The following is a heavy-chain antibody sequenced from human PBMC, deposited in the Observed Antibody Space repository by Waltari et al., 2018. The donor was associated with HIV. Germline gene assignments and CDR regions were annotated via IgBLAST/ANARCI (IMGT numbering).Heavy chain of an antibody. CDR1: GFTFSDYY. CDR2: IRLDTDAI. V-gene: IGHV3-11*01. D-gene: IGHD3-22*01. Sequence: QVQLVESGGGLVNPGGSLRLSCATYGFTFSDYYMTWIHEAPGKGLEWFSYIRLDTDAIYYANSVKGRCPISRDNAKNSLYLQMNRLSVEDTAVYYCARLKYSSAFFDYWGQGALVTGSS. J-gene: IGHJ4*02. CDR3: ARLKYSSAFFDY.